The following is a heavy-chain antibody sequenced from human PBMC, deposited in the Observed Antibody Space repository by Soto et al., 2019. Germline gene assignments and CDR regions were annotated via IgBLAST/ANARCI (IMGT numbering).Heavy chain of an antibody. J-gene: IGHJ6*02. D-gene: IGHD6-13*01. V-gene: IGHV1-46*01. CDR2: INPSGGST. Sequence: ASVKVSCKASGYTFTSYYMHWVRQAPGQGLEWMGIINPSGGSTSYAQKFQGRVTMTRDTSTSTVYMELSSLRSEDTAVYYCEGDRVSSSWDYYYYGMDVWGQGATVTVSS. CDR3: EGDRVSSSWDYYYYGMDV. CDR1: GYTFTSYY.